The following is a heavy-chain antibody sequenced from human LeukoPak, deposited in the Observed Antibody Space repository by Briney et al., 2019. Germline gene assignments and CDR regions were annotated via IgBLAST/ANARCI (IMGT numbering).Heavy chain of an antibody. CDR1: GYTLTELS. CDR2: FDPEDGET. J-gene: IGHJ4*02. V-gene: IGHV1-24*01. Sequence: ASVKVSCKVSGYTLTELSMHWVRQAPGKGLEWMGGFDPEDGETIYAQKFQGRVTMTEDTSTDTAYMELSSLRSEDTAVYYCAGYSSGWGAFDYWGQGTLVTVSS. CDR3: AGYSSGWGAFDY. D-gene: IGHD6-19*01.